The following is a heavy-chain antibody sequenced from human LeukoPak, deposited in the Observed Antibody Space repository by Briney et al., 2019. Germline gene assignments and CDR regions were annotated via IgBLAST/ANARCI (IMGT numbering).Heavy chain of an antibody. J-gene: IGHJ5*02. CDR1: GVSLSGYY. D-gene: IGHD3-10*01. Sequence: PSETLSLTCAVSGVSLSGYYWGWIRQTPGKGLEWIGEINHSGRTNYNPSLKSRVTMSVDTSKNQFSLKLSSVTAADTAVYSCARGSVRGEFDPWGQGTLVTVSS. CDR2: INHSGRT. V-gene: IGHV4-34*01. CDR3: ARGSVRGEFDP.